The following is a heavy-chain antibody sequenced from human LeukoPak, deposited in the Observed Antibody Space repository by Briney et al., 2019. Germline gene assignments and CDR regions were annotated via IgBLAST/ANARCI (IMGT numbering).Heavy chain of an antibody. Sequence: PSETLSLTCTVSGGSISSSAYHWGWIRQPPGKGLEWVGSIHSSGSTYYNLSLKSRVTISVDTSKNQFSLKLSSVTAADTAVYYCARKRPWGLSRYFDYWGQGTLVTVSS. CDR2: IHSSGST. V-gene: IGHV4-39*01. CDR1: GGSISSSAYH. D-gene: IGHD7-27*01. J-gene: IGHJ4*02. CDR3: ARKRPWGLSRYFDY.